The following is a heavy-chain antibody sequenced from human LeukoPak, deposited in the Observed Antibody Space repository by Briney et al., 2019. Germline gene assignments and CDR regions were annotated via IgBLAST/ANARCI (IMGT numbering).Heavy chain of an antibody. CDR1: GYTFTGYY. J-gene: IGHJ6*03. CDR2: INPNSGGT. CDR3: ARSGAAADNYYYYYMDV. D-gene: IGHD6-13*01. Sequence: ASVKVSCKASGYTFTGYYMHWVRQAPGQGLEWMGWINPNSGGTNYAQKFQGGVTMTRDTSISTAYMELSRLRSDDTAVYYCARSGAAADNYYYYYMDVWGKGTTVTISS. V-gene: IGHV1-2*02.